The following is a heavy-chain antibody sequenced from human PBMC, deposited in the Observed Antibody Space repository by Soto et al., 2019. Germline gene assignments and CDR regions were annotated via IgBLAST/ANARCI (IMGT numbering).Heavy chain of an antibody. CDR3: ARDRVIQLWPTGAFDI. D-gene: IGHD5-18*01. V-gene: IGHV4-59*01. Sequence: AETLSLTCTVSGGSXSSYYWSWIRQPPGKGLEWIGYIYYSGSTNYNPSLKSRVTISVDTSKNQFSLKLSSVTAADTAVYYCARDRVIQLWPTGAFDIWGQGTMVTVSS. CDR2: IYYSGST. CDR1: GGSXSSYY. J-gene: IGHJ3*02.